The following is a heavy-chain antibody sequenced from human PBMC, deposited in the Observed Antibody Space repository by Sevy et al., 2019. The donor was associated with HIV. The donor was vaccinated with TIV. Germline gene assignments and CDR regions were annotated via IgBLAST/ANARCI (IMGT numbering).Heavy chain of an antibody. Sequence: GGSLRLSCAASGFTFSYYTIHWVRQAPGKGLEWVASISYDGSSKYYADSVKGRFTISRDNSKKTLYLQMNSLRAEDTSVYYCAREGYCGGASCYGDFWGQGTLVTVSS. V-gene: IGHV3-30-3*01. J-gene: IGHJ4*02. CDR1: GFTFSYYT. CDR3: AREGYCGGASCYGDF. D-gene: IGHD2-15*01. CDR2: ISYDGSSK.